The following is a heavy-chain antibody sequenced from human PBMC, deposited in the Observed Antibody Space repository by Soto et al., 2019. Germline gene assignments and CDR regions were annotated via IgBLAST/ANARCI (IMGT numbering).Heavy chain of an antibody. V-gene: IGHV3-30*01. D-gene: IGHD3-16*02. CDR3: ASGGWGTGLSGYCYCGMDV. J-gene: IGHJ6*02. CDR2: TSHDGTDK. CDR1: GFALSRYA. Sequence: GGSLRLSCTASGFALSRYAFHWVRQAPGKGLEWVTFTSHDGTDKFYVDSVKGGYSSFRDNSKNSLVLETNNLSHVDSAVYYCASGGWGTGLSGYCYCGMDVWGQGTMVTVSS.